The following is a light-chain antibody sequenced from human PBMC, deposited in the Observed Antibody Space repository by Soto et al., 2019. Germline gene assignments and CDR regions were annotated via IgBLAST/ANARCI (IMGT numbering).Light chain of an antibody. CDR1: SSDVGGYNN. J-gene: IGLJ1*01. Sequence: QSALTQPRSVSGSPGQSVTISCTGTSSDVGGYNNVSWYQQHPGKAPKLMIYDVSKRPSGVPDRCSGSKSGNTASLTISGLQAEDEVDYYCCSYAGSYTSYVFGTGTKLTVL. V-gene: IGLV2-11*01. CDR3: CSYAGSYTSYV. CDR2: DVS.